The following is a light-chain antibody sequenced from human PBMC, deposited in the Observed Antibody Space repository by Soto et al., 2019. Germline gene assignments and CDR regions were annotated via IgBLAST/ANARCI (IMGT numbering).Light chain of an antibody. J-gene: IGKJ3*01. V-gene: IGKV1-27*01. CDR1: QGISNY. CDR3: QKHNSAPFT. CDR2: AAS. Sequence: DIQMTQSPSSLSASVGDRVTITCRASQGISNYLAWYQQKPWKVPKLLIYAASTLQLGIPSRFSGSGSGTDFTLTISSLQPEDVATYYCQKHNSAPFTFGPGTKVDIK.